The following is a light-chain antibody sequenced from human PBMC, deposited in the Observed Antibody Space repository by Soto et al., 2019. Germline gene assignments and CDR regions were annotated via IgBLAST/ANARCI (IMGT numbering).Light chain of an antibody. CDR3: QQRSNWPPIT. J-gene: IGKJ5*01. V-gene: IGKV3-11*01. CDR2: DAS. CDR1: QSVSRY. Sequence: TVLTQSPATLSLSPGERATLSCRASQSVSRYLAWYQQKPGQGPRLLIYDASNRATGIPARFSGSGSGTDFTLTISSLEPEDFAIYYCQQRSNWPPITFGQGTRLEIK.